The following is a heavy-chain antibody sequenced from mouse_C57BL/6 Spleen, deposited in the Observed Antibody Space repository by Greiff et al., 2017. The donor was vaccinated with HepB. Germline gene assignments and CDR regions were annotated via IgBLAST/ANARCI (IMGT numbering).Heavy chain of an antibody. CDR1: GYTFTSYW. CDR3: ARPPTIVTTYDYYAMDY. D-gene: IGHD2-5*01. Sequence: QVQLQPGAELVRPGTSVKLSCKASGYTFTSYWMHWVKQRPGQGLEWIGVIDPSDSYTNYNQKFKGKATLTVDTSSSTAYMQLSSLTSEDSAVYYCARPPTIVTTYDYYAMDYWGQGTSVTVSS. CDR2: IDPSDSYT. J-gene: IGHJ4*01. V-gene: IGHV1-59*01.